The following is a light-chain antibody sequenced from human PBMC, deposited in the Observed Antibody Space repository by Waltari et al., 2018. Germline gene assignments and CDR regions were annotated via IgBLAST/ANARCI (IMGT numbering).Light chain of an antibody. Sequence: QSALTQPASVSGSPGQSLTISCTGTSSDVGSYNFVTWYQQHPGQAPQLMIYEASKRASGVSNRCSGSKAGNTASLTIPGLQAEDEADYYCCSYTTSDTFVFGGGTKLTVL. V-gene: IGLV2-23*02. CDR1: SSDVGSYNF. CDR2: EAS. J-gene: IGLJ2*01. CDR3: CSYTTSDTFV.